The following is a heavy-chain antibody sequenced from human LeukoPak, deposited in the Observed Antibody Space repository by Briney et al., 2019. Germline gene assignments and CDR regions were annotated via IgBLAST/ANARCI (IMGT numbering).Heavy chain of an antibody. J-gene: IGHJ4*02. CDR1: GFTFSSHS. D-gene: IGHD3-22*01. V-gene: IGHV3-48*01. CDR2: ISSSSSTI. Sequence: GESLRLSCAASGFTFSSHSMNWVRQAPGKGLEWVSYISSSSSTIYYADSVKGRFTISRDNAKNSLYLQMNSLRAEDTAVYYCARGAYYYEDWGQGTLVTVSS. CDR3: ARGAYYYED.